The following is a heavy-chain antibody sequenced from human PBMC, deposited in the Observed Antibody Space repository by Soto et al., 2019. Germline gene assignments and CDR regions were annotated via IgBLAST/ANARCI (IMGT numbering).Heavy chain of an antibody. CDR1: GFTFSSYG. J-gene: IGHJ3*02. Sequence: QVQLVESGGGVVQPGRSLRLSCAASGFTFSSYGMHWVRQAPGKGLEWVAVISYDGSNKYYADSMKGRFTISRDNSKNTLYLQMNSLRAEDTAVYYCAEGVYGDAFDIWGQGTMVTVSS. CDR3: AEGVYGDAFDI. D-gene: IGHD5-12*01. V-gene: IGHV3-30*18. CDR2: ISYDGSNK.